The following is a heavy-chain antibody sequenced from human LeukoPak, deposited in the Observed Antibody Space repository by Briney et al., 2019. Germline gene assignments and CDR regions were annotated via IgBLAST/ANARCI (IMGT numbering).Heavy chain of an antibody. V-gene: IGHV4-59*08. J-gene: IGHJ5*02. CDR2: IYYTGST. D-gene: IGHD2-2*01. CDR1: GGSISSYY. CDR3: CGCQGECSRTSCYELPGA. Sequence: SETLSLTCTVSGGSISSYYWSWIRQPPGKGLEWIGYIYYTGSTNYNPSPKSRVTISVDTSKNQFSLKLSSVTAADTAVYYCCGCQGECSRTSCYELPGAWGQRTLVTVSS.